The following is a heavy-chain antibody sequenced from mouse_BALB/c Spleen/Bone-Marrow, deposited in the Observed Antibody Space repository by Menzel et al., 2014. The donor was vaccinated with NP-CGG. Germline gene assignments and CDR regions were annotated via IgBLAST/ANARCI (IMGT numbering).Heavy chain of an antibody. V-gene: IGHV14-3*02. J-gene: IGHJ3*01. CDR1: GFNIKDPY. CDR3: APYYYGRWFTY. D-gene: IGHD1-1*01. Sequence: EVQLQQSGAELVKPGASVKLSCTASGFNIKDPYMHWVKQRPEQGLEWIGRTDPANGNTKYDPKFQGKATLTADTSSNTAYLQLSSLTSEDTAVYYCAPYYYGRWFTYWGQGTLVTVSA. CDR2: TDPANGNT.